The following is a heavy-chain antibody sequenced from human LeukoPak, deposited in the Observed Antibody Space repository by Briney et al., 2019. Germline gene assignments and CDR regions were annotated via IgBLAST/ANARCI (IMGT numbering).Heavy chain of an antibody. CDR1: GVSISSNLW. V-gene: IGHV4-4*02. J-gene: IGHJ4*02. Sequence: PSETLSLTCAVSGVSISSNLWWTWVRQPPGKWLEWIAEIHHSGSINYNPSLKSRVTISVDKAKNQFSLNLNSVTAADTAVYYCARGGDRSFDYWGQGTLVTVSS. D-gene: IGHD3-10*01. CDR3: ARGGDRSFDY. CDR2: IHHSGSI.